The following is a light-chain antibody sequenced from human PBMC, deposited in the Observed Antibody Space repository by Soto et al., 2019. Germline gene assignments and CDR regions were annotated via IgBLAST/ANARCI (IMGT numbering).Light chain of an antibody. CDR3: MQSIQLPRT. V-gene: IGKV2-30*01. CDR2: RVS. J-gene: IGKJ1*01. Sequence: DVVMSQSPLSLPVTLGQPASISCRSSQSLVKTDGITYLNWFHQRPGQSPRRLINRVSRRDSGVPDRFSGSGSGTDFTLKISRVEAEDVGVYYCMQSIQLPRTFGQGTKVEIK. CDR1: QSLVKTDGITY.